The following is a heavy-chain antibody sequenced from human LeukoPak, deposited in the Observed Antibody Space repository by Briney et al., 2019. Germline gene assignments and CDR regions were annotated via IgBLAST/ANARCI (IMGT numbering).Heavy chain of an antibody. D-gene: IGHD3-22*01. CDR3: ARERSRNYDSSGYGKYYFDY. J-gene: IGHJ4*02. V-gene: IGHV4-34*01. CDR1: GGSFSGYY. Sequence: SETLSLTCAVYGGSFSGYYWSWIRQPPGKGLEWIGEINHSGSTNYNPSLKSRVTISVDKSKNQFSLKLSSVTAADTAVYYCARERSRNYDSSGYGKYYFDYWGQGTLVTVSS. CDR2: INHSGST.